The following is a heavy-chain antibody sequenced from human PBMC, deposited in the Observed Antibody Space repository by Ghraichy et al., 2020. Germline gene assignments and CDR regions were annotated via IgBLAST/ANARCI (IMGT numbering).Heavy chain of an antibody. CDR2: ISGSGGST. Sequence: GGSLRLSCSASGFMFRNYDMTWVRQAPGKGLEWVSQISGSGGSTDYADSVKGRFTISRDNSKNTLYLHMNSLTPDDTAVYFCAKDRDQHGAGSRAFDMCGQGTMGTVSS. CDR3: AKDRDQHGAGSRAFDM. V-gene: IGHV3-23*01. D-gene: IGHD3-10*01. CDR1: GFMFRNYD. J-gene: IGHJ3*02.